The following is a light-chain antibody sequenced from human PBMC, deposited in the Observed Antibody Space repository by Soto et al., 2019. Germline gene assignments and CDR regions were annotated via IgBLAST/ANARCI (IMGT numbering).Light chain of an antibody. CDR2: EVN. J-gene: IGLJ3*02. Sequence: QSALTQPRSVSGSPGQSVTISCTATGSDVGDSSHVSWYQLHPGKAPKLMIYEVNNRPSGVPDRFSGSKSSSTASLTISGLQAEDEAEYYCCLSPGSLTWLFGGGTKLTVL. V-gene: IGLV2-11*01. CDR1: GSDVGDSSH. CDR3: CLSPGSLTWL.